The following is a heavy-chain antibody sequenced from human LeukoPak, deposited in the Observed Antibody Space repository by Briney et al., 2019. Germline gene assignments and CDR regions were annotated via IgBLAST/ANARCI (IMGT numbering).Heavy chain of an antibody. V-gene: IGHV3-21*01. CDR2: IGSGSGFT. CDR1: GFTFSSYT. Sequence: GGSLRLSCAASGFTFSSYTMNWVRQAPGKGLEWVSSIGSGSGFTFSADSAKGRFTISRDNAKNSLYLQMNSLRVEDTAVYYCARVAGDSRDCWGQGTLVTVSS. D-gene: IGHD3-10*01. CDR3: ARVAGDSRDC. J-gene: IGHJ4*02.